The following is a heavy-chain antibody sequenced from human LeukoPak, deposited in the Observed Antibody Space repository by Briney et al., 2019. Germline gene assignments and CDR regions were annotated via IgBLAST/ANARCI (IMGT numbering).Heavy chain of an antibody. CDR1: GXTFSNYG. CDR2: MWFDGSQK. V-gene: IGHV3-33*01. Sequence: PGGSLRLSCAASGXTFSNYGLHWVRQAPGKGLEWLAVMWFDGSQKYYADSVKGRFTISRDNSKGMLYLQMNSLRAEDTAVYYCARDITGDPPPYYFDYWGQGSMVTVSS. CDR3: ARDITGDPPPYYFDY. J-gene: IGHJ4*02. D-gene: IGHD7-27*01.